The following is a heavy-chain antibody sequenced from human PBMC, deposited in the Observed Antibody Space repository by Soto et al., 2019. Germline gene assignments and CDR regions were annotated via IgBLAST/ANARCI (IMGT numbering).Heavy chain of an antibody. V-gene: IGHV4-31*03. CDR3: ARDCQGGYGRGFDY. CDR1: GGSISSGGYY. CDR2: IYYSGST. D-gene: IGHD4-17*01. Sequence: SETLSLTCTVSGGSISSGGYYWSWIRQHPGKGLEWIGYIYYSGSTYYNPSLKSRVTISVDTSKNQFSLKLSSVTAADTAVYYCARDCQGGYGRGFDYWGQGTLVTVSS. J-gene: IGHJ4*02.